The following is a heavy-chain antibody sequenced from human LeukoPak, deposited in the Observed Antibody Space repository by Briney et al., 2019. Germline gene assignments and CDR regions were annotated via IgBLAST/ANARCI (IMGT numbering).Heavy chain of an antibody. CDR2: IYYSGST. J-gene: IGHJ4*02. D-gene: IGHD1-26*01. CDR3: ASGSYYFDY. CDR1: GGSIRSYY. Sequence: PSETLSLTCTVSGGSIRSYYRSWIRQPPGKALEWIGYIYYSGSTKYNPSLKSRATISVDTSKNQFSLKLSSVTAADTAVYYCASGSYYFDYWGQGTLVTVSS. V-gene: IGHV4-59*08.